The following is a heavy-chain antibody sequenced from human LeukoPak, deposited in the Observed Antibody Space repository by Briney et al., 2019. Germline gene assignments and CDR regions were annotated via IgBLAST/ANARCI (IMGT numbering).Heavy chain of an antibody. J-gene: IGHJ4*02. D-gene: IGHD3-22*01. V-gene: IGHV4-39*07. CDR2: IYYSGST. CDR3: AREQYYYDSSGRARPVDY. Sequence: WVRQPPGKGLEWIGSIYYSGSTYCNPSLKSRVTISVDTSKNQFSLKLSSVTAADTAVYYCAREQYYYDSSGRARPVDYWGQGTLVTVSS.